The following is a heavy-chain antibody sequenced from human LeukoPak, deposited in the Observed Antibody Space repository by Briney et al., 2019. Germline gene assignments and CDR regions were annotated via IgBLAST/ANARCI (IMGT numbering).Heavy chain of an antibody. D-gene: IGHD2-15*01. Sequence: ASVKVSCKASGYTFTGYYMHWVRQAPGQGLEWMGWINPNSGGTNYAHNFQGRVTMTRDTSISTAYMELSRLRSDDTAVYYCAREVGYCSGGSCYSYFDYWGQGTLVTVSS. CDR1: GYTFTGYY. J-gene: IGHJ4*02. CDR2: INPNSGGT. V-gene: IGHV1-2*07. CDR3: AREVGYCSGGSCYSYFDY.